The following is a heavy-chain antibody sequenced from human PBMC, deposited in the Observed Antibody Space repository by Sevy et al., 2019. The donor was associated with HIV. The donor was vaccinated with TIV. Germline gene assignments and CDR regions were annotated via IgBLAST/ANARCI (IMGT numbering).Heavy chain of an antibody. CDR3: ARYSSTWYVAFDI. D-gene: IGHD6-13*01. Sequence: GGSLRLSCAASGFTFSNHWMSWVRQAPGKGLEWVAKINQDGSEKYYVDSVKGRFTIYIDNAKNSLYLQVNSLRTEDTALYYCARYSSTWYVAFDIWGRGTMVTVSS. CDR2: INQDGSEK. CDR1: GFTFSNHW. J-gene: IGHJ3*02. V-gene: IGHV3-7*01.